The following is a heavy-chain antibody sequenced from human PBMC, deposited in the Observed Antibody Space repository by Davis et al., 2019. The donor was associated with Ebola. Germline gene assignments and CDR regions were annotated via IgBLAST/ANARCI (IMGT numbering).Heavy chain of an antibody. CDR3: AREIKRATQGSYFDY. CDR1: GYTFTNYD. Sequence: ASVKVSCKASGYTFTNYDVEWVRQATGHGLEWMGWMNPNSGNTGFAQKFQGRVTMTRSTSINTAYMELTSLTSEDSAVYYCAREIKRATQGSYFDYWGQGTLVTVSS. CDR2: MNPNSGNT. V-gene: IGHV1-8*01. J-gene: IGHJ4*02.